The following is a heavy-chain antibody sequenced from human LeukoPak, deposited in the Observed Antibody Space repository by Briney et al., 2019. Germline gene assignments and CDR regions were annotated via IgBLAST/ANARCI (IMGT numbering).Heavy chain of an antibody. J-gene: IGHJ4*02. CDR3: ARVAAAGTSKYFDY. Sequence: PGGSLRLSCAASGFTFSSYSMNWVRQAPGKGLEWVSSISSSSSYIYYADSVKGRFTISRDNAKNSLYLQMNSLRAEDTAAYYCARVAAAGTSKYFDYWGQGTLVTVSS. CDR2: ISSSSSYI. V-gene: IGHV3-21*01. D-gene: IGHD6-13*01. CDR1: GFTFSSYS.